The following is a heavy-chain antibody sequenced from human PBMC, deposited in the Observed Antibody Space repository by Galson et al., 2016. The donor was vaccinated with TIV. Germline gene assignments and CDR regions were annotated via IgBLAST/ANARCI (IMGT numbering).Heavy chain of an antibody. Sequence: SLRLSCAASGFTFRDYYMTWIRQAPGKGLEWISYTSGRSDYTRYADSVKGRLTISRDNAKNSLYLQMNSLRPEDTAVYDCARVRRGDPIDYWGQGPLVTVSS. CDR1: GFTFRDYY. CDR3: ARVRRGDPIDY. J-gene: IGHJ4*02. V-gene: IGHV3-11*06. CDR2: TSGRSDYT.